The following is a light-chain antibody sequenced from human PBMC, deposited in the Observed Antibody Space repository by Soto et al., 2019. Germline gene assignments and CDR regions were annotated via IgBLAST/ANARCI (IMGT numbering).Light chain of an antibody. J-gene: IGLJ2*01. CDR1: SSDVGGYNY. Sequence: QAVVTQPASVSGSPGQSITISCTGTSSDVGGYNYVSWYQQHPGKAPKLMIYDVSNRPSGVSNRFSGSKSGNTASLTISGLQAEDEADYYCSSYARNRDVLFGGGTKVTVL. CDR3: SSYARNRDVL. CDR2: DVS. V-gene: IGLV2-14*01.